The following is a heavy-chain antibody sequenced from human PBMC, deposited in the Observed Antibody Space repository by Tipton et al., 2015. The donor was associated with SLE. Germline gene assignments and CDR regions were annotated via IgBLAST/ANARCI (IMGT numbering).Heavy chain of an antibody. CDR3: ARGSSSWKGSYYYYYMDV. CDR2: IYYSGST. CDR1: GGSTSSYY. J-gene: IGHJ6*03. V-gene: IGHV4-59*01. Sequence: LRLSCTVSGGSTSSYYWSWIRQPPGKGLEWIGYIYYSGSTNYNPSLKSRVTISVDTSKNQFSLKLSSVTAADTAVYYCARGSSSWKGSYYYYYMDVWGKGTTVTVSS. D-gene: IGHD6-13*01.